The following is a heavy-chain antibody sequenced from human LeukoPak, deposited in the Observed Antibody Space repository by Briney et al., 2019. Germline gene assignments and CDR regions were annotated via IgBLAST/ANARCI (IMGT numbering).Heavy chain of an antibody. D-gene: IGHD6-19*01. V-gene: IGHV5-51*01. CDR2: IYPCDSDT. CDR3: ARHARSGWYDYMDV. CDR1: GCSFTSYW. Sequence: GGSPETSLKGLGCSFTSYWIGWVRPIPRKGPEWMGSIYPCDSDTRYHTSFQGQVTISADKSIGTAYLQWSSLNASDTAMYYCARHARSGWYDYMDVWGKGTTVTVSS. J-gene: IGHJ6*03.